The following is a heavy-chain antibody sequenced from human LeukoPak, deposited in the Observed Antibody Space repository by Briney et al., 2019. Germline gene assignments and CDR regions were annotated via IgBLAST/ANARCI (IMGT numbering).Heavy chain of an antibody. J-gene: IGHJ5*02. CDR3: AKDRGRTVRYFDRDPNWFDP. CDR2: ISSSGSTI. D-gene: IGHD3-9*01. V-gene: IGHV3-11*01. CDR1: GFTFSDYY. Sequence: KPGGSLRLSCAASGFTFSDYYMSWIRQAPGKGLEWVSYISSSGSTIYYADSVKGRFTISRDNSKNTLYLQMNSLRAEDTAVYYCAKDRGRTVRYFDRDPNWFDPWGQGTLVTVSS.